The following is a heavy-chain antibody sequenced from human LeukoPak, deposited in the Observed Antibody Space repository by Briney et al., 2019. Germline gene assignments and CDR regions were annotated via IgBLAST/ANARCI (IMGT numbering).Heavy chain of an antibody. V-gene: IGHV3-21*01. CDR3: ARAKFVDGYNFFGY. D-gene: IGHD5-24*01. J-gene: IGHJ4*02. Sequence: GGSLRLSCAASGFTFSSYSMNWVRQAPGKGLEWVSSISSSSSYIYYADSVKGRFTISRDNAKNSLYLQMNSLRAEDTAVYYCARAKFVDGYNFFGYWGQGTLVTVSS. CDR1: GFTFSSYS. CDR2: ISSSSSYI.